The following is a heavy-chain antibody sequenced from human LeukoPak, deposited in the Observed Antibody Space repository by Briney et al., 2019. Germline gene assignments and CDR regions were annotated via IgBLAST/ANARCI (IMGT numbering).Heavy chain of an antibody. J-gene: IGHJ4*02. V-gene: IGHV3-23*01. D-gene: IGHD2-21*02. CDR2: ISGSGGST. CDR1: GFTFSSYA. Sequence: GGSLRLSRAASGFTFSSYAMSWVRQAPGKGLEWVSAISGSGGSTYYADSVKGRFTISRDNSKNTLYLQMNSLRAEDTAVYYCAKRRPYCGGDCYGNYFDYWGQGTLVTVSS. CDR3: AKRRPYCGGDCYGNYFDY.